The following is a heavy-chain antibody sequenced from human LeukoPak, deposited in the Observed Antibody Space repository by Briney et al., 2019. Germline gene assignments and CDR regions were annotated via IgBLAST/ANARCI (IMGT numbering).Heavy chain of an antibody. CDR3: ARGTAYGGYVNY. Sequence: GASVKVSCKASGYTFTNYLMHRVRQAPGQRLEWMGWINAGNGNTKYSQNFQDRVTITRDTSANTAYMELSSLRSEDTAVYYCARGTAYGGYVNYWGQGTLVTVSS. V-gene: IGHV1-3*01. D-gene: IGHD5-12*01. CDR1: GYTFTNYL. J-gene: IGHJ4*02. CDR2: INAGNGNT.